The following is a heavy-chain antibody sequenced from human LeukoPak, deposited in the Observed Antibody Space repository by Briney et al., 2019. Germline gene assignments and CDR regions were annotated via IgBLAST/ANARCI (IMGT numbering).Heavy chain of an antibody. CDR2: IRGSGSTI. CDR3: ATSTTKYYYDTTGYPTGAFNI. V-gene: IGHV3-11*04. J-gene: IGHJ3*02. D-gene: IGHD3-22*01. CDR1: GFTFSDYY. Sequence: GGSLRLSCAASGFTFSDYYMNWMRQAPGKGLEWVSYIRGSGSTIYYADSVKGRFTISRDKAKNSLYLQMNSLRVDDTAVYYCATSTTKYYYDTTGYPTGAFNIWGQGTMVTVSS.